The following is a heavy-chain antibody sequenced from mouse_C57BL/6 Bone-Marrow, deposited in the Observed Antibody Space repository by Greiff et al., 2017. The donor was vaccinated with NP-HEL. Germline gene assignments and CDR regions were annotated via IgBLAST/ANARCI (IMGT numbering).Heavy chain of an antibody. V-gene: IGHV1-81*01. J-gene: IGHJ1*03. CDR1: GYTFTSYG. D-gene: IGHD1-1*01. CDR2: IYPRSGNT. Sequence: QVQLQQSGAELARPGASVKLSCKASGYTFTSYGISWVKQRTGQGLEWIGEIYPRSGNTYYNEKFKGKATLTADKSSSTAYMELRSLTSEDYAVYFCAILSYGSSYNWYFDVWGTGTTVTVAS. CDR3: AILSYGSSYNWYFDV.